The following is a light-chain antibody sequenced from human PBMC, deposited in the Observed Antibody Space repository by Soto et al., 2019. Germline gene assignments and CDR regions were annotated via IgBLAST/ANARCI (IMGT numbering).Light chain of an antibody. J-gene: IGKJ2*01. V-gene: IGKV3-20*01. CDR2: GTY. Sequence: EIVLTQSPGTLSLSPGERATLSCRTSQSISSNYLAWYQQKPGQAPRLLIYGTYSRATGIPDRFSGSGSGRDFTLTISRLEPEDFAVYYCQQYGTSPPVYTFGQGTKLEIK. CDR3: QQYGTSPPVYT. CDR1: QSISSNY.